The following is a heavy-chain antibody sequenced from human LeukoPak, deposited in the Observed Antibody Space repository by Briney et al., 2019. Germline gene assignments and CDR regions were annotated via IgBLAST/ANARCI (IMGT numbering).Heavy chain of an antibody. V-gene: IGHV6-1*01. J-gene: IGHJ6*03. Sequence: SQTLSLTCAISGDSVSSSSATWNWIRQSPSRGLEWLGRTYYRSKWYYDYSLSVKSRISINPDISKNQFSLQLNSVTPEDTAVYYCASDRDGSVAGKSYYYCMDVWGKGTTVTVSS. CDR2: TYYRSKWYY. D-gene: IGHD6-19*01. CDR3: ASDRDGSVAGKSYYYCMDV. CDR1: GDSVSSSSAT.